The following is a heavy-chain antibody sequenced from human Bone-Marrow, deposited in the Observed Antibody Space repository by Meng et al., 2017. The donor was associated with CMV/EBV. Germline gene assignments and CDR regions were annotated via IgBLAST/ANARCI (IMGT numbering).Heavy chain of an antibody. CDR1: GFGFSAYW. Sequence: GESLKISCAASGFGFSAYWMHWARQGPGKGLVWVSRINHDGSNTIYADSVKGRFTISRDNAKNTLYLQMNTLRAEDTAVYYWVREDGVDASRGNRFDPWGQGTLVTVSS. CDR2: INHDGSNT. D-gene: IGHD3-3*01. J-gene: IGHJ5*02. V-gene: IGHV3-74*01. CDR3: VREDGVDASRGNRFDP.